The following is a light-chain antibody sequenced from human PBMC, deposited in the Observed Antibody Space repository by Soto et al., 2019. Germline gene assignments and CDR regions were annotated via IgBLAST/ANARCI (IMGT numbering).Light chain of an antibody. Sequence: EIVLTQSPGTLSLSPGERATLSCRASQSVSGTYLVWYQQKPGQDPRLLIYGASSRATGIPDRFSGSGSGTDFTLTISRLEPEDFAVYYCPQYGSSPYTFGQGTKLEIK. CDR1: QSVSGTY. J-gene: IGKJ2*01. CDR2: GAS. V-gene: IGKV3-20*01. CDR3: PQYGSSPYT.